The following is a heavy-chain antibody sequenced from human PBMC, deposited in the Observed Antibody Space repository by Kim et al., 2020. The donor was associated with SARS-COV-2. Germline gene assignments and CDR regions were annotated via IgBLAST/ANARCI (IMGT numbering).Heavy chain of an antibody. V-gene: IGHV1-69*01. Sequence: KFQGRVTITADESTSTAYMELSSLRSEDTAVYYCARGREAMVRGRYGMDVWGQGTTVTVSS. CDR3: ARGREAMVRGRYGMDV. D-gene: IGHD3-10*01. J-gene: IGHJ6*02.